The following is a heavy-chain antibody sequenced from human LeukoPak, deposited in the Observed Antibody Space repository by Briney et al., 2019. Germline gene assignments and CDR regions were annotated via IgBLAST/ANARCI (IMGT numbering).Heavy chain of an antibody. CDR1: GYTITSYY. CDR3: ARARSGGFDY. J-gene: IGHJ4*02. D-gene: IGHD3-10*01. V-gene: IGHV1-46*01. Sequence: ASVKVSCKASGYTITSYYMHWVRQAPGQGLEWMGIINPSGGSTSYAQKFQGRVTMTRDTSTSTVYMELSSLRSEDTAVYCCARARSGGFDYWGQGTLVTVSS. CDR2: INPSGGST.